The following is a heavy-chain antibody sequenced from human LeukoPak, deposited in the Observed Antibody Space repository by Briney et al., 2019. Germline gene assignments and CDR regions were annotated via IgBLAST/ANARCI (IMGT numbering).Heavy chain of an antibody. Sequence: SETLSLTCTVSGGSISSYYWSWIRQPPGKGLEWIGYIYYSGSTNYNPSLKSRVTISVDTSKNQFSLKLSSVTAADTAVYYCARDCGGDCYPSNDAFDIWGQGTMVTVSS. CDR1: GGSISSYY. CDR3: ARDCGGDCYPSNDAFDI. D-gene: IGHD2-21*02. V-gene: IGHV4-59*01. CDR2: IYYSGST. J-gene: IGHJ3*02.